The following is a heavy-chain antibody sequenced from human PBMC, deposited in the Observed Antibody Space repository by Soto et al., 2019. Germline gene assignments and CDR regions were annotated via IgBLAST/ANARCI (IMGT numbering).Heavy chain of an antibody. CDR3: AAGGGLPRYY. J-gene: IGHJ4*02. Sequence: PSETLSLTCAVSGGSISRNNWWSWVRQPPGKGLEWIGEIFHSGNTNYNPSLKSRVTLSVDRSKNQFSLKLSSVTAADTAVYYCAAGGGLPRYYWGQGTLVTVSS. V-gene: IGHV4-4*02. CDR2: IFHSGNT. D-gene: IGHD5-12*01. CDR1: GGSISRNNW.